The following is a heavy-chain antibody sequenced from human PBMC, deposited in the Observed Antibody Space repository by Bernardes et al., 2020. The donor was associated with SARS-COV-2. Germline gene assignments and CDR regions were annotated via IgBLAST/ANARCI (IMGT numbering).Heavy chain of an antibody. CDR3: ARHFGSGSYYGAYLH. CDR2: IYPSDYET. J-gene: IGHJ4*02. V-gene: IGHV5-51*01. Sequence: GEALKIYCQASGYSFTTFYVGWLRQLPGKGLEWMGIIYPSDYETKYNPSLQGQVNLSVDKYINTAYLEWSSLKASDSAMYFCARHFGSGSYYGAYLHWGQGTLVTVSS. D-gene: IGHD1-26*01. CDR1: GYSFTTFY.